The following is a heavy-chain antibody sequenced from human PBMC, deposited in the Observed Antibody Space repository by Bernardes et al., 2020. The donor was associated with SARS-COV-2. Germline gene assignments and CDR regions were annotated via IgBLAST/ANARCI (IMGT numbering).Heavy chain of an antibody. Sequence: GSLSLSCAASGFTFSGYWMHWVRPAPGKGLVWVARIKSDGSSTNYADAVKGRFTISRDNVNNKLYLQMNDLRVEDTAVYYCARGTGNYGDWDYWGQGTLVTVSS. V-gene: IGHV3-74*01. CDR2: IKSDGSST. D-gene: IGHD1-7*01. CDR1: GFTFSGYW. J-gene: IGHJ4*02. CDR3: ARGTGNYGDWDY.